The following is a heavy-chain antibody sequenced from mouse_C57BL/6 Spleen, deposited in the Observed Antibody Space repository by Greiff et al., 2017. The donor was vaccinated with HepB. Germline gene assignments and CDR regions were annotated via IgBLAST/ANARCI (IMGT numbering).Heavy chain of an antibody. CDR3: ARGDYDGQFDV. V-gene: IGHV1-66*01. Sequence: VQLQQSGPELVKPGASVKISCKASGYSFTSYYIHWVKQRPGQGLEWIGWIYPGSGNTKYNEKFKGKATLTADTSSSTAYMQLSSLTSEDSAVYYCARGDYDGQFDVWGTGTTVTVSS. CDR2: IYPGSGNT. D-gene: IGHD2-4*01. CDR1: GYSFTSYY. J-gene: IGHJ1*03.